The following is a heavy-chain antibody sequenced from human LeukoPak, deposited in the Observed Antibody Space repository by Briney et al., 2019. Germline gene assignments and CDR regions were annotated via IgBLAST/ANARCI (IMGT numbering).Heavy chain of an antibody. CDR2: IKEDGSEK. CDR1: GFTFGTYW. Sequence: PGGSLRLSCAASGFTFGTYWMSWVRQAPGKGLEWVANIKEDGSEKYYVDSVKGRFTPSRDNAKNSLYLQMNSLRAQDTAVYYCARDSGLTTVTTYWDYWGQGTLVTVSS. J-gene: IGHJ4*02. V-gene: IGHV3-7*05. D-gene: IGHD4-17*01. CDR3: ARDSGLTTVTTYWDY.